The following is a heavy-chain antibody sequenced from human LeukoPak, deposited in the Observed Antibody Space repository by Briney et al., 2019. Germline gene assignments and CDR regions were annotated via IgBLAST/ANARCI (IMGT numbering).Heavy chain of an antibody. V-gene: IGHV3-7*03. Sequence: GGSLRLSCAASGFMFSSNWMSWVRLAPGKGLEWVANIKEDGTETYYVDSVKGRFTISRDNAKNSLYLQMYSLRVEDTAVYYCAKEGRSLQTYWGQGTLVTVSS. J-gene: IGHJ4*02. CDR2: IKEDGTET. CDR1: GFMFSSNW. D-gene: IGHD5-24*01. CDR3: AKEGRSLQTY.